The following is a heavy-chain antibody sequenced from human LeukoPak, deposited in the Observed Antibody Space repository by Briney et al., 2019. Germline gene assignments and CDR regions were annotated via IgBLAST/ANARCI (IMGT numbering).Heavy chain of an antibody. CDR2: IYYSGST. Sequence: SETLSLTCTVSGGSISSSSYYWGWIRQPPGKGLEWIGSIYYSGSTYYNPSLKSRVTISVDTSKNQFSLKLSSVTAADTAVYYCARDYAGYGGSRGYQGYWGQGTLVTVSS. CDR1: GGSISSSSYY. D-gene: IGHD3-22*01. CDR3: ARDYAGYGGSRGYQGY. J-gene: IGHJ4*02. V-gene: IGHV4-39*07.